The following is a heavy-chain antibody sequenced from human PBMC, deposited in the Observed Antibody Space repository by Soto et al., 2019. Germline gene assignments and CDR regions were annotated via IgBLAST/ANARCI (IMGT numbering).Heavy chain of an antibody. V-gene: IGHV4-31*03. CDR1: GGSISSGGYY. Sequence: QVQLQESGPGLVKPSQTLSLTCTVSGGSISSGGYYWSWIRQHPGKGLEWIGYIYYSGSTYYNPSLKSRVTISVDTSKNQFSLKRSSVTAADTAVYCCARVGIAVAGGIFDYWGQGTLVTVSS. CDR3: ARVGIAVAGGIFDY. D-gene: IGHD6-19*01. J-gene: IGHJ4*02. CDR2: IYYSGST.